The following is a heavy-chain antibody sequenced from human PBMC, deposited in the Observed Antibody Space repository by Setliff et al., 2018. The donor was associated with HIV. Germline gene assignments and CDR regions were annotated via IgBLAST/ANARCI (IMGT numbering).Heavy chain of an antibody. CDR3: AAVPWGHSSLIIDH. Sequence: PGGSLRLSCAASGLIFSGYEMSWVRQAPGKGLEWISFIGGHGSIIHYADSVKGRFTISRDNAKNSVYLQMHSLRVEDTAVYYCAAVPWGHSSLIIDHWGQGTPVTVSS. V-gene: IGHV3-48*03. CDR2: IGGHGSII. D-gene: IGHD3-16*01. J-gene: IGHJ4*02. CDR1: GLIFSGYE.